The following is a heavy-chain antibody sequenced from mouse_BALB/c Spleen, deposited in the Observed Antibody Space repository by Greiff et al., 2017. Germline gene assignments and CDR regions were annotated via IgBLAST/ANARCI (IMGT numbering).Heavy chain of an antibody. CDR2: INSNGGST. CDR3: ARDGGYRYDVGYAMDY. V-gene: IGHV5-6-3*01. J-gene: IGHJ4*01. CDR1: GFTFSSYG. D-gene: IGHD2-14*01. Sequence: EVKLMESGGGLVQPGGSLKLSCAASGFTFSSYGMSWVRQTPDKRLELVATINSNGGSTYYPDSVKGRFTISRDNAKNTLYLQMSSLKSEDTAMYYCARDGGYRYDVGYAMDYWGQGTSVTVSS.